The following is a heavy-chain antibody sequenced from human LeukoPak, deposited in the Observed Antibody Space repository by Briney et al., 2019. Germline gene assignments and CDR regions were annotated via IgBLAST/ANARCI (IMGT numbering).Heavy chain of an antibody. D-gene: IGHD3-22*01. CDR3: ARADGEGYYDSSGKSSFDY. J-gene: IGHJ4*02. V-gene: IGHV4-59*01. Sequence: SETLSLTCTVSGGSISSYYWSWIRQPPGKGLEWIGYIYYSGSTNYNPSLKSRVTISVDTSKNQFSLKLSSVTAADTAVYYCARADGEGYYDSSGKSSFDYWGQGTLVTVSS. CDR2: IYYSGST. CDR1: GGSISSYY.